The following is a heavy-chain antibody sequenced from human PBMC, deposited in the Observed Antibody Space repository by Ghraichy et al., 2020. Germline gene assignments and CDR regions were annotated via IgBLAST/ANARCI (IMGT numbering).Heavy chain of an antibody. D-gene: IGHD3-22*01. CDR2: IYYSGST. CDR3: ASRSWDYFDSSASWVFDY. V-gene: IGHV4-61*01. CDR1: GGSVSSGSYY. Sequence: SQTLSLTCTVSGGSVSSGSYYWSWIRQPPGKGLEWIGYIYYSGSTNYNPSLKSRVTISVDTSTNHFSLKLSSVTAADTAVYYCASRSWDYFDSSASWVFDYWGQGTLVTVSS. J-gene: IGHJ4*02.